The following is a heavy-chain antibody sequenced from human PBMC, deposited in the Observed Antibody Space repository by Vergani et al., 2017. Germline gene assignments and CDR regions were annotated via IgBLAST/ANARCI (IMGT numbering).Heavy chain of an antibody. Sequence: QVHLVESGGGVVQPGRSLRLSCVASGFSFNSFGFHWVRQAPGKGLEWVALIWYNGIKTDYADSVKGRFTISRDNSKKALHLQMNGLTVEDTAVYYCVRDIHFYDADGHGFGAVFDNWGQGTLVTVSS. CDR3: VRDIHFYDADGHGFGAVFDN. CDR2: IWYNGIKT. J-gene: IGHJ4*02. CDR1: GFSFNSFG. D-gene: IGHD3-10*01. V-gene: IGHV3-33*01.